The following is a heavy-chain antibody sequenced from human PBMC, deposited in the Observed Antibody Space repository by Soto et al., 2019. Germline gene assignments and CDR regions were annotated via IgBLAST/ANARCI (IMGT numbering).Heavy chain of an antibody. CDR2: INHSGST. CDR1: GGSFSGYY. Sequence: QVQLQQWGAGLLKPSETLSLTCAVYGGSFSGYYWTWIRQPPGPGLEWSGEINHSGSTNYNPSLKSRVTISGDTSKNQFSLKLTSVTAADTAVYYCARDKITGLFDYWGQGTLVTVSS. CDR3: ARDKITGLFDY. D-gene: IGHD2-8*02. J-gene: IGHJ4*02. V-gene: IGHV4-34*01.